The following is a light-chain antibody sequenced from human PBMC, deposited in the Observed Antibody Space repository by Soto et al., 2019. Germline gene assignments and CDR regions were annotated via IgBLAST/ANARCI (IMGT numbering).Light chain of an antibody. CDR1: SSDFGNYNL. CDR3: CSFTSSNTHV. V-gene: IGLV2-23*02. CDR2: EVN. J-gene: IGLJ1*01. Sequence: QSALTQPASVSGSPGQSITISCTGTSSDFGNYNLVSWYQQHPGKVPKVILFEVNKRPSGVSGRFSGSKSGNTASLTISGLQAEDEADYYCCSFTSSNTHVFGTGTKVTVL.